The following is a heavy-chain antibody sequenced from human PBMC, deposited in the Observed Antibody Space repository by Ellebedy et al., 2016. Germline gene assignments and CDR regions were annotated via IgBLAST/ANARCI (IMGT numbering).Heavy chain of an antibody. CDR1: GFMFSTHV. V-gene: IGHV3-30-3*01. Sequence: GESLKISCAASGFMFSTHVMHWVRQAPDKGLEWVAVISYDGGNKYYADSVKGRFTISRDNSKNSLYLEMNSLRAEDTAVYYCARDLATNYFESSGYYVDWGQGTLVTVSS. CDR2: ISYDGGNK. CDR3: ARDLATNYFESSGYYVD. D-gene: IGHD3-22*01. J-gene: IGHJ4*02.